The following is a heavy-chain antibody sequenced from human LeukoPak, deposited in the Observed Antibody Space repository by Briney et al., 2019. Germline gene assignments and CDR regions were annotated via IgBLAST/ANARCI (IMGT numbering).Heavy chain of an antibody. Sequence: ASVKVSCKASGYTFTGYYMHWVRQAPGQGLEWMGWINPNSGGTNYAQKFQGRVTMTRDTSISTAYMELSRLRSDDTAVYYCARALSSLGEDTAEYYMDVWGKGTTVTVSS. V-gene: IGHV1-2*02. CDR1: GYTFTGYY. J-gene: IGHJ6*03. D-gene: IGHD5-18*01. CDR2: INPNSGGT. CDR3: ARALSSLGEDTAEYYMDV.